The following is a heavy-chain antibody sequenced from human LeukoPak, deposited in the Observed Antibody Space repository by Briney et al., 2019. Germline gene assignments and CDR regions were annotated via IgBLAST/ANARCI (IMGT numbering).Heavy chain of an antibody. Sequence: PGGSLRLSCAASGFTFSSYSMNWVRQAPGKGLEWVSSIGSSSSYIYYADSVKGRFTISRDNAKNSLYLQMNSLRAEDTAVYYCASNSGYSSVPTGYWGQGTLVTVSS. CDR3: ASNSGYSSVPTGY. CDR2: IGSSSSYI. V-gene: IGHV3-21*01. CDR1: GFTFSSYS. J-gene: IGHJ4*02. D-gene: IGHD6-25*01.